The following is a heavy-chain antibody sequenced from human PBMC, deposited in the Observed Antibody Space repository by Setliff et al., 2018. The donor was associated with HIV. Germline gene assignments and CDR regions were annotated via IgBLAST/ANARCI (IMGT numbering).Heavy chain of an antibody. Sequence: GGSLRLSCAASGFPVSDNYMTWVRQAPGKGLEWVALIWYDGSDKYYGDSAKGRFTIYRDNSDNTLYLQMNSLKTEDTAVYYCTTLTLETFYFYYYMDVWGKGTTVTVSS. V-gene: IGHV3-33*08. J-gene: IGHJ6*03. CDR2: IWYDGSDK. D-gene: IGHD7-27*01. CDR3: TTLTLETFYFYYYMDV. CDR1: GFPVSDNY.